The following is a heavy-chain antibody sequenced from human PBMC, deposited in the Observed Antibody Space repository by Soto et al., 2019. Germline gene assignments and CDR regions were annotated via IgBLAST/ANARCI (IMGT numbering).Heavy chain of an antibody. J-gene: IGHJ4*02. CDR3: AKARDYYGSGSYSFFDY. CDR1: GFTFSSYG. D-gene: IGHD3-10*01. Sequence: GSLRLSCAASGFTFSSYGMHWVRQAPGKGLEWVAVISYDGSNKYYADSVKGRFTISRDNSKNTLYLQMNSLRAEDTAVYYCAKARDYYGSGSYSFFDYWGQGNLVTVSS. CDR2: ISYDGSNK. V-gene: IGHV3-30*18.